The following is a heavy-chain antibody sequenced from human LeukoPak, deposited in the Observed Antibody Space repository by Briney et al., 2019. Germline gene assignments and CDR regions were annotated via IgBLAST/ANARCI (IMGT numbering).Heavy chain of an antibody. CDR1: GFTFSRYS. V-gene: IGHV3-48*02. Sequence: GGSLTLSCAASGFTFSRYSMNWVRQAPREGLEWVSYISSSSSNVYYADSLKGRFTISRDNAKSSLYLQMNSLRDEDTAVYYCARAQTYYGSGSYLYWGQGTLVTVSS. D-gene: IGHD3-10*01. J-gene: IGHJ4*02. CDR2: ISSSSSNV. CDR3: ARAQTYYGSGSYLY.